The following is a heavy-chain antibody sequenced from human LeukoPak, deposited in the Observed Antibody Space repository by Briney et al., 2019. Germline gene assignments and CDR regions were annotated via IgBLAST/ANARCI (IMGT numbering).Heavy chain of an antibody. D-gene: IGHD1-26*01. CDR2: ISSSSSTI. J-gene: IGHJ3*02. V-gene: IGHV3-48*01. Sequence: GGSLRLSCAASGFTFSSYSMNWVRQAPGKGLGWVSYISSSSSTIYYADSVKGRFTISRDNAKNSLYLQMNSLRAEDTAVYYCARDKYSGSYYLNDAFDIWGQGTMVTVSS. CDR3: ARDKYSGSYYLNDAFDI. CDR1: GFTFSSYS.